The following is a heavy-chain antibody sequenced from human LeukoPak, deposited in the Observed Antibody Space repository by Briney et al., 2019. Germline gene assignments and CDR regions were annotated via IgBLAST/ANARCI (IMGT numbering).Heavy chain of an antibody. CDR1: GGSFSGYY. Sequence: SETLSLTCAVYGGSFSGYYWSWIRQPPGKGLEWIGEINHSGSTNYNPSLKSRVTISVDTSKNQFSLKLSSVTAADTAVYYCARLNCSSTSCLGAFDIWGQGTMVTVSS. V-gene: IGHV4-34*01. CDR2: INHSGST. CDR3: ARLNCSSTSCLGAFDI. D-gene: IGHD2-2*01. J-gene: IGHJ3*02.